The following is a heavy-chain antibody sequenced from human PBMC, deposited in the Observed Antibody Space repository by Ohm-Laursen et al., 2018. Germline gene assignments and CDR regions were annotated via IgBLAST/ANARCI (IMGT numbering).Heavy chain of an antibody. D-gene: IGHD3-22*01. CDR2: IYYSGST. Sequence: TLSLTCIVSGGSISSYYWSWIRQPPGKGLEWIGYIYYSGSTNYNPSLKSRVTISVDTSKNQFSLKLSSVTAADTAVYYCARDYYDGNNWFDPWGQGTLVTVSS. V-gene: IGHV4-59*01. CDR3: ARDYYDGNNWFDP. J-gene: IGHJ5*02. CDR1: GGSISSYY.